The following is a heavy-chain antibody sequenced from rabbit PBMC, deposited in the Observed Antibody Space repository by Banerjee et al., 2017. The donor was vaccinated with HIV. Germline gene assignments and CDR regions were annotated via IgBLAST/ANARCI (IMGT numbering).Heavy chain of an antibody. J-gene: IGHJ4*01. V-gene: IGHV1S45*01. CDR1: GIAFTSAYC. Sequence: QQQLEGSGGGLATPGGTLTLPCTTSGIAFTSAYCLCWVRQAPGKGLEWIACFDPGYSGDTYYASWAKGRFTITKTSSTTVTLQMTSLTAADTATYFCARDDGGTYYASRLELWGQGTLVTVS. CDR3: ARDDGGTYYASRLEL. CDR2: FDPGYSGDT. D-gene: IGHD8-1*01.